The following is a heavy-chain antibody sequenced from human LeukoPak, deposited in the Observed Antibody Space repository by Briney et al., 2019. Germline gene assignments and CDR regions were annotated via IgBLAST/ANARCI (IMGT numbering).Heavy chain of an antibody. CDR1: GYSISSGYY. J-gene: IGHJ3*02. V-gene: IGHV4-38-2*01. CDR2: IYHSGST. Sequence: PSETLSLTCAVSGYSISSGYYWGWIRQPPGKGLEWIGSIYHSGSTYYNPSLKSRVTISVDTSKNQFSLKLSSVTAADTAVYYCARGAMITFGGVIVHSHAFDIWGQGTMVTVSS. D-gene: IGHD3-16*02. CDR3: ARGAMITFGGVIVHSHAFDI.